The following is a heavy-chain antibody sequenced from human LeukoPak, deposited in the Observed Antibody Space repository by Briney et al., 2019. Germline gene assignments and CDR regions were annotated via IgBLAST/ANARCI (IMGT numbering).Heavy chain of an antibody. J-gene: IGHJ4*02. V-gene: IGHV3-21*01. CDR1: DFTFSSYS. CDR2: ISISSVYL. D-gene: IGHD2-15*01. Sequence: PGGSLGLFCAVSDFTFSSYSMNWVRPAPGKGLEWFSSISISSVYLYYADSMKGRFTIPRGKANNSLCRLMNSLRAEDTALYYCAGRINHGCCGDDYWGQGTLVTGSS. CDR3: AGRINHGCCGDDY.